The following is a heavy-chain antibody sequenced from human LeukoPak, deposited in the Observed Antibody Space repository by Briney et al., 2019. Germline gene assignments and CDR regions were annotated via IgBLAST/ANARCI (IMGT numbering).Heavy chain of an antibody. CDR1: GFTFDDYT. Sequence: GGSLRLSCAASGFTFDDYTMHWVRQAPGKGLEWVSLISWDGGSTYYADSVKGRLTISRDNSKNTLYLQMNSLRAEDTAVYYCANEPTELPGYYWGQGTLVTVSS. J-gene: IGHJ4*02. V-gene: IGHV3-43*01. D-gene: IGHD2-15*01. CDR2: ISWDGGST. CDR3: ANEPTELPGYY.